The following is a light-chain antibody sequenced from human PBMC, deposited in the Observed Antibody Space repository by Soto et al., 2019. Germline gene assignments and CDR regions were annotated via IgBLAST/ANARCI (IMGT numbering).Light chain of an antibody. CDR1: QSVSNNY. Sequence: EIVLTQSPGTLSLSPGERAPLSCRASQSVSNNYLAWYQQKTGQAPRLLIYGESSRATGIPDRFSGSGSGTDLNLTISRLEPEDFAVYYCQQYNYSPLTCGGGTKVDIK. V-gene: IGKV3-20*01. J-gene: IGKJ4*01. CDR3: QQYNYSPLT. CDR2: GES.